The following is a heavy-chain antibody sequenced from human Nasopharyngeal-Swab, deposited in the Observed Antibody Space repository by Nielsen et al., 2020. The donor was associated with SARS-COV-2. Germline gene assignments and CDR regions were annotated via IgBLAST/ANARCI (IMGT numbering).Heavy chain of an antibody. Sequence: SETLSLTCTVSGGSISSGDYYWSWIRQPPGKGLEWIGYIYYSGSTYYNPSLKSRVTISVDTSKNQFPLKLSSVTAADTAVYYCARSITIFGVVGANWFDPWGQGTLVTVSS. CDR2: IYYSGST. J-gene: IGHJ5*02. V-gene: IGHV4-30-4*01. CDR1: GGSISSGDYY. D-gene: IGHD3-3*01. CDR3: ARSITIFGVVGANWFDP.